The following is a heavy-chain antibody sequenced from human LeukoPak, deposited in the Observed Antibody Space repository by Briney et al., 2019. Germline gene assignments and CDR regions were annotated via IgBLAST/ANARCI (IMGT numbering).Heavy chain of an antibody. D-gene: IGHD1-26*01. CDR1: GGSISSYY. CDR2: IYYSGST. CDR3: ARGQYSGSCFDN. Sequence: PSETLSLTCTVSGGSISSYYWSCIRQPPGKGLEWIGYIYYSGSTNYNPSLKSRVTILVDTSKNQFSLKVSSVTAADTAVYYCARGQYSGSCFDNWGQGSLVTVSS. V-gene: IGHV4-59*01. J-gene: IGHJ4*02.